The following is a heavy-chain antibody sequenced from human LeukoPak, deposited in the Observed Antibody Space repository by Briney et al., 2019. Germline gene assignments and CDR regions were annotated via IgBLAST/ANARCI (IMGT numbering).Heavy chain of an antibody. D-gene: IGHD3-3*01. J-gene: IGHJ4*02. V-gene: IGHV1-8*01. CDR2: MNPNSGNT. CDR1: GYTSPSYD. Sequence: SVKFSCPASGYTSPSYDINWVRQATGQGLGWMGWMNPNSGNTGYAQKFQGRVTMTRNTSKSTVYMELSSLRAEDTAVYYCAIPGTICGVVNDYWGQGTLVTVSS. CDR3: AIPGTICGVVNDY.